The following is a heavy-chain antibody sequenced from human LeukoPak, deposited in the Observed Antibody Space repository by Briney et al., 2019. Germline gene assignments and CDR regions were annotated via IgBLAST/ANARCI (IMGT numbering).Heavy chain of an antibody. CDR3: ARGWVPAAVRTGRTKYYFDY. V-gene: IGHV1-8*01. D-gene: IGHD2-2*01. CDR1: GYTFTSYD. J-gene: IGHJ4*02. CDR2: MNPNSGNT. Sequence: ASVKVSCKASGYTFTSYDINWVRQATGQGLEWMGWMNPNSGNTGYAQKFQGRVTMTRNTSISTAYMELSSLRSEDTAVYYCARGWVPAAVRTGRTKYYFDYWGQGTLVTVSS.